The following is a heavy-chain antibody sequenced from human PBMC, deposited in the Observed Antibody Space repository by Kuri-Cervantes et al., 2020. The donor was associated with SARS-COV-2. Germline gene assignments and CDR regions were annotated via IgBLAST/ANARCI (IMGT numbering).Heavy chain of an antibody. J-gene: IGHJ5*02. CDR2: ISGSGGST. CDR1: GFTFSSYA. V-gene: IGHV3-23*01. D-gene: IGHD4-23*01. CDR3: AKSYYGGTTGWFDP. Sequence: GESLKISCAASGFTFSSYAMSWVRQAPGKGLEWVSAISGSGGSTYYADSVKGRFTISRDNSKNTLYLQMNSLRAEDTAVYYCAKSYYGGTTGWFDPWGQGTLVTVSS.